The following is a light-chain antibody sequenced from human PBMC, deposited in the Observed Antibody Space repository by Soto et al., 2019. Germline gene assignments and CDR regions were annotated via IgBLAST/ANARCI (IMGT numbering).Light chain of an antibody. Sequence: SYELTQPPSVSVAPGQTARITCGGKNIGSKSVHWYQQKPGQAPVLVVYDDSDRPSGIPERFSGSNSGNTATLTISRVEAGDEADYYCQVWDSSSDGVFGGGTKLTVL. CDR2: DDS. J-gene: IGLJ3*02. V-gene: IGLV3-21*02. CDR1: NIGSKS. CDR3: QVWDSSSDGV.